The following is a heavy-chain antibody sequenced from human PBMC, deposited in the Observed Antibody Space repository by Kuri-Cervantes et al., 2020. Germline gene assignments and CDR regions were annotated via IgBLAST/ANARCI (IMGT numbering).Heavy chain of an antibody. CDR1: GFTFSSSW. CDR2: INGDGTNT. D-gene: IGHD5-18*01. CDR3: AKDRGYSYGELDY. V-gene: IGHV3-74*01. J-gene: IGHJ4*02. Sequence: GESLKISCAASGFTFSSSWMHWVRQVPGRGLVWVSRINGDGTNTIYADSVKGRFTISRDNSKNTLYLQMNSLRAEDTAVYYCAKDRGYSYGELDYWGQGTLVTVSS.